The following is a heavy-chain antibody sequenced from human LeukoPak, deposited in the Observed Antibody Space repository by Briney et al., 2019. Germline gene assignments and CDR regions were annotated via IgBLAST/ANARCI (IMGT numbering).Heavy chain of an antibody. D-gene: IGHD2-15*01. Sequence: ASVNVSSKASGYTFTIYAISWVRQAPGQGHEWMGWISAYNGNTNYAQKLQGRVTMTTDTSTSTAYMELRSLRSDDTAVYYCARVIGYCSGGSCSYYYYGMDVWGQGTTVTVSS. V-gene: IGHV1-18*01. J-gene: IGHJ6*02. CDR1: GYTFTIYA. CDR2: ISAYNGNT. CDR3: ARVIGYCSGGSCSYYYYGMDV.